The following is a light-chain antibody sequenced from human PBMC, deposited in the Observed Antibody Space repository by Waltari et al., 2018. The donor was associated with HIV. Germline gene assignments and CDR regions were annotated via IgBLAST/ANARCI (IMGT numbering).Light chain of an antibody. Sequence: QSVLTQPPSVSGAPGQRVTISCTGSSSNIGAGYDVQWYQQLPGTAPKLLIYGNNNRPSGVPDRFSGSNSGTSASLAISGLQAEDEGDYYCQSYDSTLNGVFGGGTRLTVL. CDR1: SSNIGAGYD. J-gene: IGLJ2*01. CDR3: QSYDSTLNGV. V-gene: IGLV1-40*01. CDR2: GNN.